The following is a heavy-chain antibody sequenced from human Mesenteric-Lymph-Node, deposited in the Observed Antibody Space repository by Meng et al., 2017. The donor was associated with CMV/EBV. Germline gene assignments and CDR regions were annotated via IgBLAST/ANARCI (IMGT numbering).Heavy chain of an antibody. CDR1: GFTFKTYW. CDR3: ANRGQAPAN. J-gene: IGHJ4*02. Sequence: GGSLRLSCGVSGFTFKTYWMSWVRQAPGKGVEWVANIKEDGSEKHYVDSVKGRFTISRDNAKNSLYLQMNSLRVDDTAVYYCANRGQAPANWGQGTLVTVSS. CDR2: IKEDGSEK. V-gene: IGHV3-7*01.